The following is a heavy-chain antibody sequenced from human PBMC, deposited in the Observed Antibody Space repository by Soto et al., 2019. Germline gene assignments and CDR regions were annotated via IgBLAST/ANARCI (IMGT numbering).Heavy chain of an antibody. Sequence: EVQLVESGGGLVKPGGSLRLSCAASGFTFSSYSMNWVRQAPGKGLEWVSSISSSSSYIYCADSVKGRFTISRDNAKNSLYLQMNSLRAEDTAVYYCARWPQGGPGFDYWGQGTLVTVSS. J-gene: IGHJ4*02. CDR3: ARWPQGGPGFDY. D-gene: IGHD3-16*01. V-gene: IGHV3-21*01. CDR1: GFTFSSYS. CDR2: ISSSSSYI.